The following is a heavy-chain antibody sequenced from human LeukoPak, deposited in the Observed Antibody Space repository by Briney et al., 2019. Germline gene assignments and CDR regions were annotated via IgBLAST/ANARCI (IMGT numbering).Heavy chain of an antibody. D-gene: IGHD6-6*01. CDR1: GYTFTSYY. CDR3: ATSMAAGRGGGAFDI. Sequence: ASVKVSCKASGYTFTSYYMHWVRQAPGQGLEWMGIINPSGGSTSYAQKFQGRVTMTRDTSTSTVYMELSSLRSEDTAVYYCATSMAAGRGGGAFDIWGQGTMVTVSS. V-gene: IGHV1-46*01. J-gene: IGHJ3*02. CDR2: INPSGGST.